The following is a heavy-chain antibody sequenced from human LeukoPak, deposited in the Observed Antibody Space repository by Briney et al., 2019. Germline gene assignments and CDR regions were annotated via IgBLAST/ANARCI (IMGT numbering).Heavy chain of an antibody. J-gene: IGHJ4*02. V-gene: IGHV3-49*04. Sequence: GGSLRLSCTASGFTFGDYSMSWGRMAPGKGLEYIGFIRTKYFGGTTEYAASVKGRFTISSDDSKSIAYLQIHRLKSEETAVYSCSRDGLDYYGSGSYRGFDYWGQGTLVTVSS. CDR3: SRDGLDYYGSGSYRGFDY. D-gene: IGHD3-10*01. CDR1: GFTFGDYS. CDR2: IRTKYFGGTT.